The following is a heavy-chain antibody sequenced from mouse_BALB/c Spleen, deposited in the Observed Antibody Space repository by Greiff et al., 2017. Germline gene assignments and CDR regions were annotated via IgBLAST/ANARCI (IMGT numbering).Heavy chain of an antibody. D-gene: IGHD2-4*01. CDR3: ASSPDDYDGGGWFAY. J-gene: IGHJ3*01. CDR2: INPSTGYT. Sequence: VQLQQSGAELAKPGASVKMSCKASGYTFTSYWMHWVKQRPGQGLEWIGYINPSTGYTEYNQKFKDKATLTADKSSSTAYMQLSSLTSEDSAVYYCASSPDDYDGGGWFAYWGQGTLVTVSA. V-gene: IGHV1-7*01. CDR1: GYTFTSYW.